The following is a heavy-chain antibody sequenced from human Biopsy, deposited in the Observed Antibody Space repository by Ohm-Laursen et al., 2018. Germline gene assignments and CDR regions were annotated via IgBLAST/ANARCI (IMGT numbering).Heavy chain of an antibody. CDR1: GDSVTKYY. CDR3: ARDSGILNYGNFKYYHYYGMDV. J-gene: IGHJ6*02. CDR2: IYYSVMT. V-gene: IGHV4-59*02. D-gene: IGHD4-11*01. Sequence: TLSLTRTVSGDSVTKYYWSWIRQPPGKGWEWIGHIYYSVMTNYNPSLQSRVSISVDTSRNQVSLTLSSVTAADTAVYYCARDSGILNYGNFKYYHYYGMDVWGQGTKVTVSS.